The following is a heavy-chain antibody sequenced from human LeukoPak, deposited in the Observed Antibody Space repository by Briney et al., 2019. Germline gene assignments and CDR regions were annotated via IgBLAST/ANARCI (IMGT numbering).Heavy chain of an antibody. CDR1: GFTFSDYW. D-gene: IGHD6-19*01. J-gene: IGHJ4*02. CDR3: ARVGGAVATARYFDY. CDR2: IKQDGSQR. V-gene: IGHV3-7*01. Sequence: GGSLRLSCTASGFTFSDYWMTWARQAPGKGPEWVANIKQDGSQRYYVDSVRGRFTISRDNAKNSLFLQMNGLRAEDTAVYYCARVGGAVATARYFDYWGQGTLVTVSS.